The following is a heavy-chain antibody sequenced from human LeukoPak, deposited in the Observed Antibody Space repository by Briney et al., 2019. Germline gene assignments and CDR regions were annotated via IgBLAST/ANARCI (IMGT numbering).Heavy chain of an antibody. Sequence: GGSLRLSCAASGFVFSTYTMNWVRQAPGKGLEWVSSISSGSSYIYYADSLKGRFTNSRDNAKNSLFLQMNSLRAEDTAAYYCAREERAFFDSWGQGTLVTVSS. CDR2: ISSGSSYI. J-gene: IGHJ4*02. CDR3: AREERAFFDS. CDR1: GFVFSTYT. V-gene: IGHV3-21*06.